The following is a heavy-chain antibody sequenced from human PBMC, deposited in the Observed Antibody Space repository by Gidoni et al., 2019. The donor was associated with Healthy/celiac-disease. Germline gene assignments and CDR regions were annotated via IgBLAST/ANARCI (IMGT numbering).Heavy chain of an antibody. CDR2: ISGSGGTT. Sequence: EVQLLESGGGLIQPGGSLRLSCAASGFTFSSYAMSWVRQAPGKGLEWVSTISGSGGTTYYADSVKGRFTISRDNSKNTLYLQMNSLRAEDTAVYYCATGSSFDYWGQGTLVTVSS. CDR3: ATGSSFDY. D-gene: IGHD6-19*01. CDR1: GFTFSSYA. J-gene: IGHJ4*02. V-gene: IGHV3-23*01.